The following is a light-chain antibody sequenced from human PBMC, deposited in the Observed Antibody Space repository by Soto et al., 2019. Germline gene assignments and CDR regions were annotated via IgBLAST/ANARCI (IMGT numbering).Light chain of an antibody. V-gene: IGKV1-39*01. Sequence: DIQMTQSPSSLSASVGDRVTITCRASQSSSSYLNWYQQKPGKAPKLLIYAASSLQSGVPSRFSGSGSGTDVTLTISSLQPEDFATYYCQQSYSTLTFGPGTKVDIK. CDR3: QQSYSTLT. CDR1: QSSSSY. J-gene: IGKJ3*01. CDR2: AAS.